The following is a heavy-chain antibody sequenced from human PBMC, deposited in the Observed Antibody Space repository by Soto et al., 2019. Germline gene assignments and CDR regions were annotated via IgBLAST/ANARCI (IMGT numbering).Heavy chain of an antibody. CDR2: IYYSGST. D-gene: IGHD3-9*01. CDR1: GGSISSSSYY. J-gene: IGHJ4*02. Sequence: KQSQTLSLTCTVSGGSISSSSYYWGWIRQPPGKGLEWIGSIYYSGSTYYNPSLKSRVTISVDTSKNQFSMKLSSVTAADTAVYYCARRFDSDTPFDYWGQGTLVTVSS. V-gene: IGHV4-39*01. CDR3: ARRFDSDTPFDY.